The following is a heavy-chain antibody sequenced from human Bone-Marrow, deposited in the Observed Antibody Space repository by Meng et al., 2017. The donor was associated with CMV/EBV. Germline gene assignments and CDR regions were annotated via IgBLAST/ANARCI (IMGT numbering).Heavy chain of an antibody. V-gene: IGHV3-13*01. CDR2: IGPAGDT. D-gene: IGHD5-24*01. Sequence: GVLKISCAASGFTFSSYDMHWVRQATGKALVWVSGIGPAGDTYYADSVKGRFTISRDNSKNTLYLEMNSLRAEDTAVYYCAKDREERWDVFDYWGQGTLVTVSS. CDR3: AKDREERWDVFDY. CDR1: GFTFSSYD. J-gene: IGHJ4*02.